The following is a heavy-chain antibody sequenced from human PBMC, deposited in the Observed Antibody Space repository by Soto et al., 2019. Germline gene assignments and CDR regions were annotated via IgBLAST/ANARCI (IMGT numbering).Heavy chain of an antibody. J-gene: IGHJ4*02. D-gene: IGHD2-2*01. CDR2: TIPIFGTA. Sequence: SVKVSCKASGGTFSSYAISWVRQAPGQGLEWMGGTIPIFGTANYAQKFQGRVTITADESTSTAYMELSSLRSEDTAVYYCAREEDRYCSSTSCYFDYWGQGPLVTFSS. CDR1: GGTFSSYA. V-gene: IGHV1-69*13. CDR3: AREEDRYCSSTSCYFDY.